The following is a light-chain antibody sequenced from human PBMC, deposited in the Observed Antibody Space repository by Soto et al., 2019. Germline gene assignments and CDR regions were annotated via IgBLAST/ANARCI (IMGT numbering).Light chain of an antibody. V-gene: IGLV2-14*03. CDR2: DVS. CDR3: SSYTGSSTKL. CDR1: CSDVGGYNY. J-gene: IGLJ2*01. Sequence: QSALTQPASVSGSPGQSITISCTGTCSDVGGYNYVSWYQQHPGKAPKLMIYDVSSRPSGVSNRFSGSKSGNTASLTISGLQPEDEADYYCSSYTGSSTKLFGGGTKVTVL.